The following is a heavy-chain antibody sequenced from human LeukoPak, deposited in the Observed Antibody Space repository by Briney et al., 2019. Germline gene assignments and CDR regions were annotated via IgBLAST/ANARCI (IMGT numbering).Heavy chain of an antibody. V-gene: IGHV1-2*02. CDR1: GYTFTGYY. J-gene: IGHJ4*02. CDR2: INPNSGGT. CDR3: ARDMGYDTCKNHFDY. D-gene: IGHD3-9*01. Sequence: GASVKVSCKASGYTFTGYYMHWVRRTPGQGLEWMGWINPNSGGTNYAQKFQGRVTMTRDTSISTAYMELSRLRSDDTAVYYCARDMGYDTCKNHFDYWGQGTLVTVSS.